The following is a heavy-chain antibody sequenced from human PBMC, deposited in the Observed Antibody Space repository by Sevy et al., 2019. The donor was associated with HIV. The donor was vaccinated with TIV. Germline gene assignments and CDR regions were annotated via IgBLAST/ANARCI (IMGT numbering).Heavy chain of an antibody. CDR1: GFTFSSYS. V-gene: IGHV3-48*02. Sequence: GGSLRLSCAASGFTFSSYSMNWVRQAPGKGLEWVSYISSSSSTIYYADSVKGRFTISRDNAKNSLYLQMNSLRDEDTAVYYCARDLPLNCGGDCHIPNYFDYWGQGTLVTVSS. D-gene: IGHD2-21*02. J-gene: IGHJ4*02. CDR2: ISSSSSTI. CDR3: ARDLPLNCGGDCHIPNYFDY.